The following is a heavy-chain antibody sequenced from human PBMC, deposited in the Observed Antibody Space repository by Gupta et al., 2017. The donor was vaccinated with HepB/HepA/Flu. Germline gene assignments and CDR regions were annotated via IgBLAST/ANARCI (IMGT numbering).Heavy chain of an antibody. V-gene: IGHV1-3*05. J-gene: IGHJ4*02. Sequence: QVQLVQSGPEEKQPGASVKVSCKASGYTFTYYASNRVRQAPGQRLEWMGWINAGNGNTEYSQKFQGRLTITRDTSASTAFMDLSSLKSEDTAVYYCARGCSNTICPLDYWGQGTLVTVSS. CDR1: GYTFTYYA. D-gene: IGHD2-2*01. CDR3: ARGCSNTICPLDY. CDR2: INAGNGNT.